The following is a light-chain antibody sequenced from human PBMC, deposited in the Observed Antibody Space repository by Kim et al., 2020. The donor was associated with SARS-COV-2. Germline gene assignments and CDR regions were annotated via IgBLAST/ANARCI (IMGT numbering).Light chain of an antibody. CDR2: GAS. Sequence: VAPGEGATLADRASQSVISNLAWYQQKPGQAPRLLIYGASTRATGSPARFSGSGSRTEFTLTSTSLQSEDFAVYYCQQYNNRRLTFGGGTTLEIK. CDR1: QSVISN. J-gene: IGKJ4*01. V-gene: IGKV3-15*01. CDR3: QQYNNRRLT.